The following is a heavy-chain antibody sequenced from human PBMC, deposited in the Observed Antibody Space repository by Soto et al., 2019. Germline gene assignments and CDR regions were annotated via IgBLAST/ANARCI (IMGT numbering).Heavy chain of an antibody. CDR2: IYYSGST. D-gene: IGHD3-3*01. Sequence: QVQLQESGPGLVKPSQTLSLTCTVSGGSISSGDYYWSWIRQPPGKGLEWIGYIYYSGSTYYNPSLKSRVTISVDTSKNQFSLKLSSVTAADTAVYYCARDPYYDFWSGSHVFDLWGRGTLVTVSS. V-gene: IGHV4-30-4*01. CDR1: GGSISSGDYY. CDR3: ARDPYYDFWSGSHVFDL. J-gene: IGHJ2*01.